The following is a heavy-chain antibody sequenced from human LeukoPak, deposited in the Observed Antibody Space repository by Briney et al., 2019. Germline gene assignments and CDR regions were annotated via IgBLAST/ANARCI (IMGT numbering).Heavy chain of an antibody. V-gene: IGHV1-69*04. D-gene: IGHD6-13*01. Sequence: GASVKVSCKASGGTFSSYAISWVRQAPGQGLEWMGRIIPILGIANYAQKFQGRVTITADKSTSTAYMELSSVRSEDTAVYYCARNLNSSSWPFRWGQGTMVTVSS. CDR1: GGTFSSYA. CDR2: IIPILGIA. CDR3: ARNLNSSSWPFR. J-gene: IGHJ3*01.